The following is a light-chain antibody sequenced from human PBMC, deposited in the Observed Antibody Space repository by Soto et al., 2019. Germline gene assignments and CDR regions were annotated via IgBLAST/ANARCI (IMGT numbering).Light chain of an antibody. Sequence: DIVFTHSPATLSLSPGERATLSCRAGQSVTSALACVRQQPAQPPRLLIYDVSVRATGIPARFSGSRYGTDFTLTLSRLEPADFAVYHCQQRRTSLTFGGGTKVDIK. J-gene: IGKJ4*01. V-gene: IGKV3-11*01. CDR3: QQRRTSLT. CDR2: DVS. CDR1: QSVTSA.